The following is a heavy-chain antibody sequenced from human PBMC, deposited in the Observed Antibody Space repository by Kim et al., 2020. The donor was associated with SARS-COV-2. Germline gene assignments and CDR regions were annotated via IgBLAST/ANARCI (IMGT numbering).Heavy chain of an antibody. V-gene: IGHV1-18*04. CDR2: ISAYNGNT. CDR1: GYIFTSYP. Sequence: ASVKVSCKASGYIFTSYPISWVRQAPGQGLEWMGWISAYNGNTNYAHNLQGRVTMTTDTSTSTAYMELRSLRSDDTAVYYCARGPTIFGVATTIDYWGQGTPVTISS. CDR3: ARGPTIFGVATTIDY. D-gene: IGHD3-3*01. J-gene: IGHJ4*02.